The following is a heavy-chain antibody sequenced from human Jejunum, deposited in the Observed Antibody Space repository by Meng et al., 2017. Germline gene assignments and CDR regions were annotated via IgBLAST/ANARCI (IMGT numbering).Heavy chain of an antibody. CDR3: ASRPVGIRTYYFDC. CDR2: VFHSGTP. V-gene: IGHV4-4*02. Sequence: QGQLQASGPGLVKPSGPLSLTCAVSGGSITSTKWWSWVRQTPGKGLEWIGEVFHSGTPNYNPSLMSRLTMSVDKSKNQFSLNLTSVTAADTAVYYCASRPVGIRTYYFDCWGQGTLVTVSS. CDR1: GGSITSTKW. D-gene: IGHD2-21*01. J-gene: IGHJ4*02.